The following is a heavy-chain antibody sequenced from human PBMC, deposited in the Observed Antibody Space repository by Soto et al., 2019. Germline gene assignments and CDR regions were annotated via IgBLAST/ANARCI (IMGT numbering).Heavy chain of an antibody. V-gene: IGHV1-3*01. CDR1: GYTFTSYA. CDR3: ARSLRFLEWLSDNWFDP. Sequence: ASVKVSCKASGYTFTSYAMHWVRQAPGQRLEWMGWINAGNGNTKYSQKFQGRVTITRDTSASTAYMELSSLRSEDTAVYYCARSLRFLEWLSDNWFDPWGQGTLVTVSS. J-gene: IGHJ5*02. CDR2: INAGNGNT. D-gene: IGHD3-3*01.